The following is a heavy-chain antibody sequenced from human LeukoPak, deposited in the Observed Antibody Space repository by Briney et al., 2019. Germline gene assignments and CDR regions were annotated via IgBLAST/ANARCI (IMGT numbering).Heavy chain of an antibody. CDR1: GFTLSSYA. D-gene: IGHD2-21*01. Sequence: GSLRLSCAASGFTLSSYAMSWVRQAPGKGLEWVSAISVSGNTYHADSVKGRFTISRDSSKNTLYLQMNRLRAEDAAVYYCAKAPVTTCSGAYCYPFDYWGQGTLVTVSS. J-gene: IGHJ4*02. V-gene: IGHV3-23*01. CDR2: ISVSGNT. CDR3: AKAPVTTCSGAYCYPFDY.